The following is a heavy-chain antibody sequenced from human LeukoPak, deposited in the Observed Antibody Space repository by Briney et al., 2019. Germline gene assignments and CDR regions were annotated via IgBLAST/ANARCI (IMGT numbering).Heavy chain of an antibody. CDR2: IYYSGST. J-gene: IGHJ6*03. D-gene: IGHD2-15*01. CDR3: ARRIRRRYCSGGSCDYYYYYMDV. Sequence: PSQTLSLTCTVSGGSISSGSYYWGWIRQPPGKGLEWIGSIYYSGSTYYNPSLKSRVTISVDTSKNQFSLKLSSVTAADTAVYYCARRIRRRYCSGGSCDYYYYYMDVWGKGTTVTVSS. CDR1: GGSISSGSYY. V-gene: IGHV4-39*07.